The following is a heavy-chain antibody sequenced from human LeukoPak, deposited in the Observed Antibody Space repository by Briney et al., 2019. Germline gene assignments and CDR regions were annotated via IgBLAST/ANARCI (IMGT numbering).Heavy chain of an antibody. D-gene: IGHD6-19*01. J-gene: IGHJ4*02. CDR1: GFTFSSYG. V-gene: IGHV3-30*18. Sequence: PGRSLRLSCAASGFTFSSYGMHWVRQAPGKGLEWVAVISYDGSNKYYADSVKGRFTISRDNSKNTLYLQMNSLRAEDTAVCYCAKVAIAVAGTNVDYWGQGTLVTVSS. CDR3: AKVAIAVAGTNVDY. CDR2: ISYDGSNK.